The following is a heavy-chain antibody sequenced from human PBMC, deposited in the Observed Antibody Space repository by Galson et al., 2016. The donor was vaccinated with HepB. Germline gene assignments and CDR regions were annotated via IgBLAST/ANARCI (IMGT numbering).Heavy chain of an antibody. CDR1: GYKFTINW. Sequence: QSGAEVKKPGESLKISCQGSGYKFTINWIGWVRQMPGKGLEWMGIIYPGDSDTRYSPSFQGQVTISADKSINTAYLQWTSLKVSDSAMYYCVRHPAQTAGGNPHVNYYYMDVWGKGTTVTVSS. J-gene: IGHJ6*03. D-gene: IGHD4-23*01. CDR2: IYPGDSDT. V-gene: IGHV5-51*01. CDR3: VRHPAQTAGGNPHVNYYYMDV.